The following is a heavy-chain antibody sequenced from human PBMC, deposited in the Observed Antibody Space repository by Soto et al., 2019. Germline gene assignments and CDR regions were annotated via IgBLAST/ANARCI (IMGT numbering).Heavy chain of an antibody. CDR2: IWYDGSNK. Sequence: QVQLLESGGGVVQPGRSLRLSCAASGFTFSSYGMHWVRQAPGKGLEWVAVIWYDGSNKYYADSVKGRFTISRDNSKNTLYLQMNSLRAEDTAVYYCARDGAVLLWFGESSNGMDAWGPGTTVTVSS. V-gene: IGHV3-33*01. CDR3: ARDGAVLLWFGESSNGMDA. CDR1: GFTFSSYG. J-gene: IGHJ6*02. D-gene: IGHD3-10*01.